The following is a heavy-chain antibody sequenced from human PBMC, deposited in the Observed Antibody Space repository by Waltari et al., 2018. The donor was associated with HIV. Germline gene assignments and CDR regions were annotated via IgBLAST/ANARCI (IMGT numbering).Heavy chain of an antibody. D-gene: IGHD3-9*01. V-gene: IGHV4-61*02. J-gene: IGHJ2*01. CDR2: GYISGST. CDR1: GGSITSGTYY. CDR3: ARGLDILTAHYHWYLDL. Sequence: QVQLQESGPGLVKPSQTLSLTCTVSGGSITSGTYYLTWIRQPAGKGLEWVGRGYISGSTNYNPSLRSRVTISVDTSKNQFSLKLTSVTAADTAVYYCARGLDILTAHYHWYLDLWGRGTLVTVSS.